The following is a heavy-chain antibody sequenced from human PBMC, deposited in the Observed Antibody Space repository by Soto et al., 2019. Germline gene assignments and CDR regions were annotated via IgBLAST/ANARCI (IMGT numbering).Heavy chain of an antibody. CDR2: IYYSGST. J-gene: IGHJ6*02. D-gene: IGHD2-2*01. Sequence: XETLSLTCTVSGGSISSYYWSWIRQPPGKGLEWIGYIYYSGSTNYNPSLKSRVTISVDTSKNQFSLKLSSVTAADTAVYYCARARGYCSSTSCSQGPSYYYYYGMDVWGQGTTVTVSS. CDR3: ARARGYCSSTSCSQGPSYYYYYGMDV. CDR1: GGSISSYY. V-gene: IGHV4-59*01.